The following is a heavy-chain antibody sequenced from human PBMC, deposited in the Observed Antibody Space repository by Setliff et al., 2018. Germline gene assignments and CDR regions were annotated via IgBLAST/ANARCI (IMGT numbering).Heavy chain of an antibody. Sequence: PSETLSLTCTVSGGSISSYYWSWIRQPAGKGLEWIGRIYTSGSTNYNPSLKSRVTISVDASKNQVSLRLSSVTAADTAVYYCATRKSSGRLYYMDVWGKGTTVTVSS. J-gene: IGHJ6*03. V-gene: IGHV4-4*07. CDR2: IYTSGST. CDR3: ATRKSSGRLYYMDV. CDR1: GGSISSYY. D-gene: IGHD1-26*01.